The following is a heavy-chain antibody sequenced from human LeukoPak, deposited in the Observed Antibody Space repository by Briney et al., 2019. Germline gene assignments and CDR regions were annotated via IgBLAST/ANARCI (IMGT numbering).Heavy chain of an antibody. CDR2: VRASGVGT. J-gene: IGHJ4*02. CDR3: ARRGDGGRSFDY. Sequence: GGSLRLSCAASGFTFSDHVMSWVRQAPGKGLEWVSSVRASGVGTHYADSVKGRFTISRDNSKNTLYLQVNSLRAEDTAVYYCARRGDGGRSFDYWGQGTLVTVSS. CDR1: GFTFSDHV. D-gene: IGHD4-23*01. V-gene: IGHV3-23*01.